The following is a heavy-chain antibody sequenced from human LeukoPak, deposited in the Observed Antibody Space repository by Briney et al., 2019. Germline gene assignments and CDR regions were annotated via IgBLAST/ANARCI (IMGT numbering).Heavy chain of an antibody. J-gene: IGHJ4*02. D-gene: IGHD1-26*01. CDR2: ISGSGGTA. Sequence: GGSLRLFCAASGFTFSIYAMSWVRQAPGKGLEWVSAISGSGGTAYYADSVKGRFTISRDNSKNTLYLQMNSLRAEDTAVYYCVREDLGVDYWGQGTLVTVSS. CDR3: VREDLGVDY. V-gene: IGHV3-23*01. CDR1: GFTFSIYA.